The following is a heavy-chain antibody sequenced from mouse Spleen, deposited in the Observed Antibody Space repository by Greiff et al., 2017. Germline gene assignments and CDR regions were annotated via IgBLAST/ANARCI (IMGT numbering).Heavy chain of an antibody. CDR1: GFSLTSYG. Sequence: VQLVESGPGLVQPSQSLSITCTVSGFSLTSYGVHWVRQSPGKGLEWLGVIWSGGSTDYNAAFISRLSISKDNSKSQVFFKMNSLQADDTAIYYCARYYDGSYYYAMDYWGQRTSVTVSS. CDR2: IWSGGST. V-gene: IGHV2-2*01. D-gene: IGHD1-1*01. J-gene: IGHJ4*01. CDR3: ARYYDGSYYYAMDY.